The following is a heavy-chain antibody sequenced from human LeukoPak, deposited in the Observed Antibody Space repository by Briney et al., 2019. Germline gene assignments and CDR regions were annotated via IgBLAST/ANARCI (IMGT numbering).Heavy chain of an antibody. CDR1: GYTFTGYY. J-gene: IGHJ4*02. CDR2: INPNSGGT. D-gene: IGHD3-22*01. V-gene: IGHV1-2*06. CDR3: ARDRNSDSSGYYDY. Sequence: ASVKVSCKASGYTFTGYYMHWVRQAPGQGLEWMGRINPNSGGTNYAQKFQGRVTMTRDTSISTAYMELSRLRSDDTAVYYCARDRNSDSSGYYDYWGQGTLVTVSS.